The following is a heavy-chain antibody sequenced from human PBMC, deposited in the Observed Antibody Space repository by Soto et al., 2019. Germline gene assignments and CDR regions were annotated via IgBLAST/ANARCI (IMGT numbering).Heavy chain of an antibody. CDR2: IIPIFGTA. V-gene: IGHV1-69*13. Sequence: GASVKVSCKASGGTFSSYAISWVRQAPGQGLEWMGGIIPIFGTANYAQKFQGRVTITADESTSTAYMELSSLRSEDTAVYYCARAGDFWSGYFESHPTPKYYYYGMDVWGQGTTVTVSS. D-gene: IGHD3-3*01. CDR1: GGTFSSYA. CDR3: ARAGDFWSGYFESHPTPKYYYYGMDV. J-gene: IGHJ6*02.